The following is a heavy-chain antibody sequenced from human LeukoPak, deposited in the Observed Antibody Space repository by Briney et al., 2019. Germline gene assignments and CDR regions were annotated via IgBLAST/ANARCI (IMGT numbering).Heavy chain of an antibody. D-gene: IGHD3-22*01. Sequence: SETLSLTCTVSGGSISSHYWSWIRQPPGKGLEWIGYIYYSGSTNYNPSLKSRVTISVDTSKNQFSLKLSSVTAADTAVYYCARDGNDSSGYYYNRWFDPWGQGTLVTVSS. CDR2: IYYSGST. J-gene: IGHJ5*02. CDR1: GGSISSHY. V-gene: IGHV4-59*11. CDR3: ARDGNDSSGYYYNRWFDP.